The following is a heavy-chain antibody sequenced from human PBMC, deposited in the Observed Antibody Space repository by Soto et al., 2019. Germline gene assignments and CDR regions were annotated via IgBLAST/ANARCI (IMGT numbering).Heavy chain of an antibody. J-gene: IGHJ5*02. V-gene: IGHV6-1*01. D-gene: IGHD3-3*01. CDR3: ARSSYDFWSGYYIMFDP. CDR1: GDSVSSNSAA. CDR2: TYYRSKWYN. Sequence: SQTLSLTCAISGDSVSSNSAAWNWIRQSPSRGLEWLGRTYYRSKWYNDYAVSVKSRITINPDTSKNQFSLQLNSVTPEDKAVYYCARSSYDFWSGYYIMFDPWGQGTLVTVSS.